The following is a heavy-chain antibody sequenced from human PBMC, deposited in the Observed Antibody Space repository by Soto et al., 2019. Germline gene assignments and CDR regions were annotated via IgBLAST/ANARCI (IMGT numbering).Heavy chain of an antibody. V-gene: IGHV3-30-3*01. CDR1: GFTFSSYA. CDR3: ARVSGYNAFDI. CDR2: ISYDGSNK. J-gene: IGHJ3*02. D-gene: IGHD3-3*01. Sequence: QVQLVESGGGVVQPGRSLRLSCAASGFTFSSYAMHWVLQAPGKGLEWVAVISYDGSNKYYADSVKGRFTISRDNSKNTLYLQMNSLRAEDTAVYYCARVSGYNAFDIWGQGTMVTVSS.